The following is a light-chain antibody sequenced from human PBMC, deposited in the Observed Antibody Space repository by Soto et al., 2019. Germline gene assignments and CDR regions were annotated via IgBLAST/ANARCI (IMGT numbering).Light chain of an antibody. V-gene: IGKV1-39*01. CDR1: QSISSY. J-gene: IGKJ4*01. CDR2: AAS. Sequence: DIHMTQSPSSLSASIGDRVTITCRASQSISSYLNWYQQKPGKAPKLLIYAASNLQSGVPSRFSGSGSGTDFTLTISSLQPEDFATYYCQQSYSTPLTFGGGTKVDIK. CDR3: QQSYSTPLT.